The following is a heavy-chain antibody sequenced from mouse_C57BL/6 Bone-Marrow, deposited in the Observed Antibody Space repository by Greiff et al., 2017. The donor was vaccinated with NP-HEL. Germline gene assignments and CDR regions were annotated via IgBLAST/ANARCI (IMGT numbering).Heavy chain of an antibody. D-gene: IGHD2-4*01. CDR2: ISGGGGNT. J-gene: IGHJ4*01. CDR1: GFTFSSYT. Sequence: EVKLMESGGGLVKPGGSLKLSCAASGFTFSSYTMSWVRQTPEKRLEWVATISGGGGNTYYPDSVKGRFTISRDNAKNTLYLQMSSLRSEDTALYYCARHGEGLRHAMDYWGQGTSVTVSS. CDR3: ARHGEGLRHAMDY. V-gene: IGHV5-9*01.